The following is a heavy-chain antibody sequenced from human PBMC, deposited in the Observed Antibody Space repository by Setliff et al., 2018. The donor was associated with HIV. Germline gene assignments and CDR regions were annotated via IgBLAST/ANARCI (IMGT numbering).Heavy chain of an antibody. CDR3: ARDGGSSGWYFVLGYSDY. V-gene: IGHV4-61*02. CDR2: IYTSGST. Sequence: SETLSLTCTVSGGSISSGSYYWNWIRQPAGKGLEWIGRIYTSGSTYYNPSLKSRVTISVDTSKNQFSLKLNSVTAADTAMYYCARDGGSSGWYFVLGYSDYWGPGTLVTVSS. CDR1: GGSISSGSYY. J-gene: IGHJ4*02. D-gene: IGHD6-19*01.